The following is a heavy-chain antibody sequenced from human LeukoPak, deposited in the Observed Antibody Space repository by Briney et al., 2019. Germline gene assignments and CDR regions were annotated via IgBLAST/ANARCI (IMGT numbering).Heavy chain of an antibody. CDR3: ARWARYYGSGFLSPGDKGFDY. CDR1: GGSFSGYY. Sequence: SETPSLTCAVYGGSFSGYYWSWLRQPQGKGLEWIGEINHSGSTNYNPSLTSRVTISVDTSKNQFSLKLSSVTAADTAVYYCARWARYYGSGFLSPGDKGFDYWGQGTLVTVSS. J-gene: IGHJ4*02. CDR2: INHSGST. D-gene: IGHD3-10*01. V-gene: IGHV4-34*01.